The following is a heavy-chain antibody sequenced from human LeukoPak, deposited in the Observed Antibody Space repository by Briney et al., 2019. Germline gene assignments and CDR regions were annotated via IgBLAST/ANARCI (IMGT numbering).Heavy chain of an antibody. Sequence: ASVKVSCKASGYTFTSYGISWVRQAPGQGLEWMGWISAYNGNTNYAQKLQGRVAMTTDTSTSTAYMELRSLRSDDTAVYYCARAQYYDFWSGYYAPGFDYWGQGTLVTVSS. D-gene: IGHD3-3*01. CDR1: GYTFTSYG. V-gene: IGHV1-18*01. CDR2: ISAYNGNT. J-gene: IGHJ4*02. CDR3: ARAQYYDFWSGYYAPGFDY.